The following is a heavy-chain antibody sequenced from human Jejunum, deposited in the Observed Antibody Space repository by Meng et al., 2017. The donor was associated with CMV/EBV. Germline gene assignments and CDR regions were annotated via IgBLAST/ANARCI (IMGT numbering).Heavy chain of an antibody. Sequence: SLTCPVSGDSVSGGGYYWMWIRQTPGRGLEWIGNMYNSGTTTYNPSLKSRVSISVDISKNQFSLKLRSVTAADTAVYYCARWFDPWGQGILVTVSS. CDR2: MYNSGTT. J-gene: IGHJ5*02. CDR1: GDSVSGGGYY. CDR3: ARWFDP. V-gene: IGHV4-61*08.